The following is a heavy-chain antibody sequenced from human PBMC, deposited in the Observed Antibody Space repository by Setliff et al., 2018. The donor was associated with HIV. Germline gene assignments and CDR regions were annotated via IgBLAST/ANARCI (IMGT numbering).Heavy chain of an antibody. CDR2: IFYSGST. J-gene: IGHJ4*02. CDR1: GGSISSSSYY. Sequence: PSETLSLTCTVSGGSISSSSYYWGWIRQPPGKGLEWIGNIFYSGSTFYNPSLKSRVTISVDTSKNQFSLKLTSVTAADTAVYYCARQGPVTGQAFDSWGPGALVTVSS. V-gene: IGHV4-39*01. D-gene: IGHD6-19*01. CDR3: ARQGPVTGQAFDS.